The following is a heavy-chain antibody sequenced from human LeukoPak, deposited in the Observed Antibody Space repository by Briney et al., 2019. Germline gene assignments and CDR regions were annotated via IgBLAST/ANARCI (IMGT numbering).Heavy chain of an antibody. Sequence: GGSLRLSCAASGFTFSSYWMSWVRQAPGKGLEWVANIKQDGSEKYYVDSVKGRFTISRDNAKNSLYLQMNSLRAEDTAVYYCAKNEGYYDSSGYSRIWYFDYWGQGTLVTVSS. CDR2: IKQDGSEK. CDR1: GFTFSSYW. J-gene: IGHJ4*02. D-gene: IGHD3-22*01. V-gene: IGHV3-7*01. CDR3: AKNEGYYDSSGYSRIWYFDY.